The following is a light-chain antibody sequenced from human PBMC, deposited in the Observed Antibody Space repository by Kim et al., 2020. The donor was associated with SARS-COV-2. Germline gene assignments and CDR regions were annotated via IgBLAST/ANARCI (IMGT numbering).Light chain of an antibody. V-gene: IGLV2-18*02. J-gene: IGLJ3*02. CDR3: SSPTGIGTWV. CDR1: SSDVGGFNR. CDR2: EVS. Sequence: GHPVAISCPGTSSDVGGFNRVSCYQQPPGAAPTLLVYEVSNRPSVVPDRYSGSKSGNTASLTSSGLQAGDEANYYCSSPTGIGTWVFGGGTKVTVL.